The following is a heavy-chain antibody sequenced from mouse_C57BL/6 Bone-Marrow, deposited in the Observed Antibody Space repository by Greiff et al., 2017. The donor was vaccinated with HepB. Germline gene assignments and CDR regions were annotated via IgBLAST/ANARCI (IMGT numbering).Heavy chain of an antibody. Sequence: VQLKQSGAELVRPGASVKLSCTASGFNIKDDYMHWVKQRPEQGLEWIGWIDPENGDTEYASKFQGKATITADTSSNTAYLQLSSLTSEDTAVYYCTTMGQATSYYYAMDYWGQGTSVTVSS. CDR2: IDPENGDT. V-gene: IGHV14-4*01. D-gene: IGHD3-2*02. CDR3: TTMGQATSYYYAMDY. CDR1: GFNIKDDY. J-gene: IGHJ4*01.